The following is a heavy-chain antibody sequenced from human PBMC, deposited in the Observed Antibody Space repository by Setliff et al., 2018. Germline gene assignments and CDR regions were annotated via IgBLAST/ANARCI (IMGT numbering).Heavy chain of an antibody. D-gene: IGHD3-22*01. CDR2: IYYSGST. CDR1: GGSISSSSYY. CDR3: ARTNYYDSSTYFNWFDP. V-gene: IGHV4-39*07. Sequence: SETLSLTCTVSGGSISSSSYYWGWIRQPPGKGLEWIGSIYYSGSTYYNPSLKSRVTISVDTSKNQFSLKLSSVTAADTAVYCCARTNYYDSSTYFNWFDPWGQGTLVTVS. J-gene: IGHJ5*02.